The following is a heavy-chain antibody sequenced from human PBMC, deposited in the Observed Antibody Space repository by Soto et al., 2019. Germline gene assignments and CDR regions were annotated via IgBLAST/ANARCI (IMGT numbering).Heavy chain of an antibody. CDR2: IKQDGSGK. CDR3: ARELGLYYDFWSGYCPPPDY. D-gene: IGHD3-3*01. CDR1: GFTFSSYW. Sequence: GGALRLSCAASGFTFSSYWMSWVRQAPGKGLEWVANIKQDGSGKDYVDSEEGRFTISRDNAKNSRYRQMNSLRAEDTAVYYCARELGLYYDFWSGYCPPPDYWGQGPLVTVS. J-gene: IGHJ4*02. V-gene: IGHV3-7*01.